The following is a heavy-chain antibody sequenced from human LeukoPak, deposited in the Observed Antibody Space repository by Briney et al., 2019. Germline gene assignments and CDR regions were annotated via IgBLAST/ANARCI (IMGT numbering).Heavy chain of an antibody. D-gene: IGHD6-19*01. J-gene: IGHJ4*02. CDR2: FYYSGST. CDR3: ARVRAVAGRGFDY. CDR1: GGSISSGDYY. V-gene: IGHV4-30-4*08. Sequence: PSQTLSLTCTVSGGSISSGDYYWSWIRQPPGNGLEWIGYFYYSGSTYYNPSLKSRVTISVDTSKNQFSLKLSSVTAADTAVYYCARVRAVAGRGFDYWGQGTLVTVSS.